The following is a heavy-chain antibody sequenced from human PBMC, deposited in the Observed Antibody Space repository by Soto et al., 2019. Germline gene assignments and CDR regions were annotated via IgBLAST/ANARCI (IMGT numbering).Heavy chain of an antibody. D-gene: IGHD3-22*01. V-gene: IGHV1-46*01. CDR3: ARDPGYYESSGYSDY. Sequence: ASVKVSCKTSGYTFTSYYIHWVRQAPGQGLEWLGIIKPSDGSTNYEQKFQGRVTMTRDTSTNTVYMELSGLRSEDTAVYSCARDPGYYESSGYSDYWG. CDR1: GYTFTSYY. CDR2: IKPSDGST. J-gene: IGHJ4*01.